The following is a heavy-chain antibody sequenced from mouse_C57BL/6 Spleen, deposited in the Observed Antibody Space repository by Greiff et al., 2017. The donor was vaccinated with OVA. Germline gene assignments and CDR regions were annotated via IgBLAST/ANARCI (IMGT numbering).Heavy chain of an antibody. J-gene: IGHJ2*01. CDR2: IDPEDGDT. D-gene: IGHD4-1*01. CDR1: GFNIKDYY. V-gene: IGHV14-1*01. Sequence: EVQLQQSGAELVRPGASVKLSCTASGFNIKDYYMHWVKQRPEQGLEWIGRIDPEDGDTEYAPKFQGKATMTADTSSNTAYLQLSSLTSEDTAVXYCTTGSWDGADDYWGQGTTLTVSS. CDR3: TTGSWDGADDY.